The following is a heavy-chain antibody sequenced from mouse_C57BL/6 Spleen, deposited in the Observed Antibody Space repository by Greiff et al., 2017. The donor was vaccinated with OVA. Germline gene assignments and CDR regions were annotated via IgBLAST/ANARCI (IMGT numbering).Heavy chain of an antibody. CDR3: ARQGWEGY. V-gene: IGHV1-59*01. J-gene: IGHJ2*01. Sequence: VKLQQPGAELVRPGTSVKLSCKASGYTFTSYWMHWVKQRPGQGLEWIGVIDPSDSYTNYNQKFKGKATLTVDTSSSTAYMQLSSLTSEDSAVYYCARQGWEGYWGQGTTLTVSS. CDR2: IDPSDSYT. D-gene: IGHD2-3*01. CDR1: GYTFTSYW.